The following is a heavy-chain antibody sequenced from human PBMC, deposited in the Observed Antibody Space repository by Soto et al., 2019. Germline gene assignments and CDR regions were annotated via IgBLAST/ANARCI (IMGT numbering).Heavy chain of an antibody. CDR2: INPNSGGT. D-gene: IGHD3-22*01. CDR1: GYTFTGYY. V-gene: IGHV1-2*02. CDR3: ARDRGYYYDSSGYSSYFDL. J-gene: IGHJ2*01. Sequence: GASVKVSCKASGYTFTGYYMHWVRQAPGQGLEWMGWINPNSGGTNYAQKFQGRVTMTRDTSISTAYIELSRLRSDDTAVYYCARDRGYYYDSSGYSSYFDLWGRGTLVTVSS.